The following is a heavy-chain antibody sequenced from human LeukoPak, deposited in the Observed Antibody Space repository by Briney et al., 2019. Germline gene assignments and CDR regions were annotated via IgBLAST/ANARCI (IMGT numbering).Heavy chain of an antibody. D-gene: IGHD3-22*01. CDR2: INHSGST. CDR3: ARGPSNLYYYDSSGYETFDY. J-gene: IGHJ4*02. V-gene: IGHV4-34*01. Sequence: PSETLSLTCAVYGGSFSGYYWSWIRHPPGRGLEWIGEINHSGSTNFNPSLKSRVTISVDTSKNQFSLKLSSVTAADTAVYYCARGPSNLYYYDSSGYETFDYWGQGTLVTVSS. CDR1: GGSFSGYY.